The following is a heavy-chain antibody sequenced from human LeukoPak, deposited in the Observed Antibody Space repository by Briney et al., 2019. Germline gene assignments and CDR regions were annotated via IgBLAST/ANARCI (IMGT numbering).Heavy chain of an antibody. J-gene: IGHJ5*02. Sequence: PGGSLRLSCAASGFTFSSYAMSWVRQAPGKGLVWVSRIKSDGSSTSDADSVKGRFTISRDNAKNTLYLQMNSLRVEDTAVYYCARGGTSSWFRGFDPWGQGTLVTVSS. D-gene: IGHD6-13*01. CDR2: IKSDGSST. CDR1: GFTFSSYA. CDR3: ARGGTSSWFRGFDP. V-gene: IGHV3-74*01.